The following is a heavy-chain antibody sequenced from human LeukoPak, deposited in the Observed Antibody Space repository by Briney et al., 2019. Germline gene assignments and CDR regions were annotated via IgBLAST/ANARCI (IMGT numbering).Heavy chain of an antibody. CDR1: GDSISSYY. CDR3: AREKTYYYDSSGYYYLFDY. D-gene: IGHD3-22*01. V-gene: IGHV4-4*07. J-gene: IGHJ4*02. CDR2: IYASGST. Sequence: SETLSLTCTVSGDSISSYYWNWIRQPAGKGLEWIGRIYASGSTKYNPSLKSRVTISVDTSKNQFSLKLSSVTAADTAVYYCAREKTYYYDSSGYYYLFDYWGQGTLVTVSS.